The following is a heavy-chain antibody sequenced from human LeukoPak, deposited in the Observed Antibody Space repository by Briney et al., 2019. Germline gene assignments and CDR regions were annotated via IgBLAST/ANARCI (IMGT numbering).Heavy chain of an antibody. Sequence: VASVKVSCKASGGTFSSYAISWVRQAPGQGLEWMGGIIPIFGTANYAQKFQGRVTITTDESTSTAYMELSSLRSEDTAVYYCARVRHYYDSSGYYYVGWFDPWGQGTLVTVSS. D-gene: IGHD3-22*01. V-gene: IGHV1-69*05. CDR2: IIPIFGTA. CDR3: ARVRHYYDSSGYYYVGWFDP. CDR1: GGTFSSYA. J-gene: IGHJ5*02.